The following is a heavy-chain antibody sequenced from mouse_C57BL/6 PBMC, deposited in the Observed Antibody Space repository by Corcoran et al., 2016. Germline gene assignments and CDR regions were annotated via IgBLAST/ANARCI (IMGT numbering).Heavy chain of an antibody. CDR2: IDPETGGT. V-gene: IGHV1-15*01. D-gene: IGHD1-1*01. CDR1: GYTFTDYE. Sequence: QVQLQQSGAELVRPGASVTLSCKASGYTFTDYEMHWVKQTPVHGLEWIGAIDPETGGTAYNQKFKGKAMLTADKSSSTAYMELRSLTSEDSAVYYCTRLGFTTVVATGAMDYWGQGTSVTVSS. J-gene: IGHJ4*01. CDR3: TRLGFTTVVATGAMDY.